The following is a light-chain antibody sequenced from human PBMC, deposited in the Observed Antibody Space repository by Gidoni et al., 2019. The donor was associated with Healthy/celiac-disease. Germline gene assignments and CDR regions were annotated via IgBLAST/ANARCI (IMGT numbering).Light chain of an antibody. CDR3: QQYDNLPRGT. CDR1: QDISNY. Sequence: DIQMTQSPSSLSASVGDRVTITCQASQDISNYLNWYQQKPEKAPKLLIYDASNLETGVPSRFSGSGSGTDFTFTISSLQPEDIATYYCQQYDNLPRGTFGQGTKVEIK. CDR2: DAS. V-gene: IGKV1-33*01. J-gene: IGKJ1*01.